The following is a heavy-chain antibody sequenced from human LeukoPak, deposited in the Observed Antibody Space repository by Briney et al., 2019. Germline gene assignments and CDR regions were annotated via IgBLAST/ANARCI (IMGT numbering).Heavy chain of an antibody. J-gene: IGHJ3*02. Sequence: SETLSLTCTVSGGSISSYYWSWIRQPPGKGLEWIGYIYYSGSTNYNPSLKSRVTISVHTSKNQFSLKLSSVTAADTAVYYCARRIVGALGPGAFDIWGQGTMVTVSS. CDR2: IYYSGST. CDR3: ARRIVGALGPGAFDI. CDR1: GGSISSYY. D-gene: IGHD1-26*01. V-gene: IGHV4-59*01.